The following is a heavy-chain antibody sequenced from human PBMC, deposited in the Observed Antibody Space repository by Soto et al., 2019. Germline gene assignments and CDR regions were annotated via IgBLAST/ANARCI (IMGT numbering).Heavy chain of an antibody. CDR3: ARSVEWLASFDY. J-gene: IGHJ4*01. V-gene: IGHV1-8*01. D-gene: IGHD6-19*01. Sequence: GGPVEGFLKASWYTLTSYDINWVRQATGQGLEWMGWMNPNSGNTGYAQKFQGRVTMTRNTSISTAYMELSSLRSEDTAVYYCARSVEWLASFDYWG. CDR2: MNPNSGNT. CDR1: WYTLTSYD.